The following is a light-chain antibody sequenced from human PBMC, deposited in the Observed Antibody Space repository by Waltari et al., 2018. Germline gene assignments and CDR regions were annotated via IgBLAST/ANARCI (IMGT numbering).Light chain of an antibody. CDR3: QQYYNWPYT. V-gene: IGKV3-15*01. CDR1: RSVGSS. CDR2: SAS. Sequence: ETAMTQSPATLSVSPGARVTLSCRASRSVGSSLAWYQQIPGQPPRLLIHSASTGATGPPARFSGSGSGTDFTLTISSLQSEDFAVYYCQQYYNWPYTFGQGTKVEIK. J-gene: IGKJ2*01.